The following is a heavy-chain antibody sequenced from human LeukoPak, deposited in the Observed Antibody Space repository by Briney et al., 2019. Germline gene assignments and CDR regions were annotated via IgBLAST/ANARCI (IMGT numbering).Heavy chain of an antibody. V-gene: IGHV4-59*01. CDR2: IYYSGNT. CDR1: GVSISNYY. D-gene: IGHD1-1*01. CDR3: ARDLAGTTGTSWFDP. J-gene: IGHJ5*02. Sequence: PSETLSLTCNVSGVSISNYYWTWIRQPPGKGLEWIGYIYYSGNTNYNPSLKSRVTISVDTSKNQFSLKLSSVTAADTAVYYCARDLAGTTGTSWFDPWGQGTLVTVSS.